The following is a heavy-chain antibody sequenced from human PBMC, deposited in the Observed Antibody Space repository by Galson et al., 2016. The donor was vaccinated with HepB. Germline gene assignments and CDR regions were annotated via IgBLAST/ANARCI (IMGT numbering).Heavy chain of an antibody. CDR3: ARLAYCGGDCYPLGAYFDY. J-gene: IGHJ4*02. Sequence: QSGAEVKKPGESLKISCTVSGYFFPTSWIGWVRQMPGKGLQWMGIIYPGDSDTKYSPSFQGQVTISVDKSINTAYLQWTSLQASDTAIYYCARLAYCGGDCYPLGAYFDYWGQGSPVTVSS. V-gene: IGHV5-51*01. CDR1: GYFFPTSW. CDR2: IYPGDSDT. D-gene: IGHD2-21*02.